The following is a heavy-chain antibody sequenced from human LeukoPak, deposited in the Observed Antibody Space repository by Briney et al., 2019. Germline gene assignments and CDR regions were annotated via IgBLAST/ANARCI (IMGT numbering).Heavy chain of an antibody. CDR3: ARGHPFEVWSVRYYDSSGYYDY. CDR1: GFTFSSYS. V-gene: IGHV3-21*01. J-gene: IGHJ4*02. CDR2: ISSSSSYI. Sequence: GGSLRLSCAASGFTFSSYSMNWVRQAPGKGLEWVSSISSSSSYIYYADSVKGRFTISRDNAKNSLYLKMNSLRAEDTAVYYCARGHPFEVWSVRYYDSSGYYDYWGQGTLVTVSS. D-gene: IGHD3-22*01.